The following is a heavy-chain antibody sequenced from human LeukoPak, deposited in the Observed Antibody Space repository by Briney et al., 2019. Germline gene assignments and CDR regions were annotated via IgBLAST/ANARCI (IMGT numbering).Heavy chain of an antibody. CDR1: GGSINFYY. CDR2: IYHSGSI. CDR3: ASALGYDDFWSGSSSPSNWIDS. Sequence: PSETLSLTCTVSGGSINFYYWSWIRQSPGKGLEWIGNIYHSGSINYNPSLKSRVTISVDTSKNQFSLILSSVTAADTAVYYCASALGYDDFWSGSSSPSNWIDSWGEGTLVTVSS. D-gene: IGHD3-3*01. J-gene: IGHJ5*01. V-gene: IGHV4-59*01.